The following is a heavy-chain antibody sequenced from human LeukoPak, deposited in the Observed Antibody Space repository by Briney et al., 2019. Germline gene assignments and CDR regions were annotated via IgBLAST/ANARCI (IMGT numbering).Heavy chain of an antibody. CDR1: GYTFTGYY. CDR3: ASTVIWAVYYFDY. V-gene: IGHV1-2*02. J-gene: IGHJ4*02. D-gene: IGHD3-16*01. Sequence: ASVKVSCKASGYTFTGYYMHWVRQAPGQGLEGMGWINPNSVGTNYAQKFQGRVTMTRDTSISTAYMELSRLRSDDTAVYSCASTVIWAVYYFDYWGQGTVVTVSS. CDR2: INPNSVGT.